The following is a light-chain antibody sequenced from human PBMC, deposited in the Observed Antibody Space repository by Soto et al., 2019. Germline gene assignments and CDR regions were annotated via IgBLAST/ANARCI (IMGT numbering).Light chain of an antibody. CDR2: DAS. V-gene: IGKV3-11*01. J-gene: IGKJ5*01. CDR1: QSVSSY. Sequence: EIVLTQSPATLSLSPGERATLSCRTSQSVSSYFAWYQQKPGRAPRLLIYDASNRATGIPARFIGSGSGTDFTLTINSLEPXXXXXXYCQQRSNWPITFGQGTRLEIK. CDR3: QQRSNWPIT.